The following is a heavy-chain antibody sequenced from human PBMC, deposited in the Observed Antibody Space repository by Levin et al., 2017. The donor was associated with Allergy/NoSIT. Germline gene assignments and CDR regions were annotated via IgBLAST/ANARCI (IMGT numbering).Heavy chain of an antibody. V-gene: IGHV4-59*01. CDR1: GGSIRGYY. J-gene: IGHJ6*02. D-gene: IGHD7-27*01. CDR2: IYYSGST. CDR3: ARDRTITTTGETYYYGMDV. Sequence: SQTLSLPCTVSGGSIRGYYWSWLRQPPGKGLEWIGYIYYSGSTKYNPSLKSRVTISVDTSKNQFSLKLSSVTAADTAVYYCARDRTITTTGETYYYGMDVWGQGTTVTVSS.